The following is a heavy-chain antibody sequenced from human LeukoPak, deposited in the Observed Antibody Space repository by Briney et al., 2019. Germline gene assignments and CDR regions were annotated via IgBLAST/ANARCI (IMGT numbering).Heavy chain of an antibody. V-gene: IGHV3-7*01. J-gene: IGHJ4*02. D-gene: IGHD3-22*01. CDR3: VSYDSSGFYPWY. Sequence: GGSLRLSCAASGFTFSSYSMNWVRQAPGKGLEWVANIKRDGSEKHYVDSVKGRFTISRDNAKNSLYLQMNSLRAEDTAVYYCVSYDSSGFYPWYWGQGTLVTVSS. CDR1: GFTFSSYS. CDR2: IKRDGSEK.